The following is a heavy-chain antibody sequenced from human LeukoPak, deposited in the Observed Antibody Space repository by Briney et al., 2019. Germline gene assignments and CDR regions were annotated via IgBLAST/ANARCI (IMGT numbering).Heavy chain of an antibody. J-gene: IGHJ3*02. V-gene: IGHV4-34*01. CDR2: INHCGST. Sequence: SETLSPTWAADGGSLRGYSWSWCSETPGKGVTRTGAINHCGSTNYTPSLKSRVTISVDTSKNQFSLKLSSVTAADTAVYYCARGLWWEPSKHAFDIWGQGTMVTVSS. D-gene: IGHD1-26*01. CDR3: ARGLWWEPSKHAFDI. CDR1: GGSLRGYS.